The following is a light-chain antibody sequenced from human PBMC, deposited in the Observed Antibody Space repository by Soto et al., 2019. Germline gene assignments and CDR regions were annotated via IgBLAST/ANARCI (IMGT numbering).Light chain of an antibody. Sequence: EVVMTQSPATLSVSPGERATLSCRASQTVSRNLAWYQQRPGQAPRLLIYDVFTRAAGIPARFSGSGSETEFTLSIRSLQSEDLAVYYCQQYYNWPSFGQGTRLEIK. J-gene: IGKJ5*01. CDR2: DVF. CDR1: QTVSRN. V-gene: IGKV3-15*01. CDR3: QQYYNWPS.